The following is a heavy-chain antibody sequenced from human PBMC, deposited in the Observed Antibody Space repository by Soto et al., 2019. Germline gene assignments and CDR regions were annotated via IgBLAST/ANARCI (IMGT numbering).Heavy chain of an antibody. CDR2: IKEDGSEK. V-gene: IGHV3-7*03. Sequence: EVQLVESGGGLVQPGGSLRLSCAASGFTFSNYWMSWVRQVPRKGLAWVSNIKEDGSEKYYVDSVKGRFTISRDNAKNSVHLQMNSLRDEDTAVYYCVRFSILVSGRGRGAFFDSWGQGTPVTVSS. CDR3: VRFSILVSGRGRGAFFDS. D-gene: IGHD6-19*01. CDR1: GFTFSNYW. J-gene: IGHJ4*02.